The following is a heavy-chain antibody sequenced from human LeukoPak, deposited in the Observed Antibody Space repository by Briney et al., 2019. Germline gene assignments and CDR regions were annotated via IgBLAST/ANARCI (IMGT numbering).Heavy chain of an antibody. CDR2: IYYSGST. V-gene: IGHV4-31*03. CDR1: GGSISSGGYY. CDR3: ASHRFGSSSVPYYYYYMDV. Sequence: SQTLSLTCTVSGGSISSGGYYWSWIRQHPGKGLEWIGYIYYSGSTYYNPSLKSRVTISVDTSKNQFSLKLSSVTAADTAVYYCASHRFGSSSVPYYYYYMDVWGKGTTVTVSS. J-gene: IGHJ6*03. D-gene: IGHD6-6*01.